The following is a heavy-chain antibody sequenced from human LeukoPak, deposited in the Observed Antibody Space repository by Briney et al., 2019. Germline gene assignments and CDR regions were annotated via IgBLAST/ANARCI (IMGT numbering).Heavy chain of an antibody. CDR3: AKGGTDGTTNFDY. CDR1: GFTFSIYT. CDR2: ISSRTGNI. D-gene: IGHD1-1*01. J-gene: IGHJ4*02. Sequence: QPGGSPRLSRVASGFTFSIYTLNWVRQAPGKGLEWISYISSRTGNIYYADSEKGRFSSSRDNAKNSPFLQMNNLRDEDTAVYYCAKGGTDGTTNFDYWGQRTLVTVSS. V-gene: IGHV3-48*02.